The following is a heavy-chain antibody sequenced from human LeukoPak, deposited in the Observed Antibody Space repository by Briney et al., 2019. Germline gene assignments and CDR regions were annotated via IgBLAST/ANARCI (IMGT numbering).Heavy chain of an antibody. V-gene: IGHV1-2*02. CDR1: GYTFTGYY. CDR2: INPNSGGT. J-gene: IGHJ6*03. CDR3: ARDEGDRGYYYYYMDV. D-gene: IGHD2-21*02. Sequence: ASVKVSCKASGYTFTGYYMHWVRQAPGQGLEWMGWINPNSGGTNYAQKFQGRVTMTRDTSISTAYMELSRLRSDDTAVYYCARDEGDRGYYYYYMDVWGKGTRSPSP.